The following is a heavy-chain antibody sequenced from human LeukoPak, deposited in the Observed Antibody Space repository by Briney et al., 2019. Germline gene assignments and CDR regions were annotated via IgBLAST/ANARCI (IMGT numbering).Heavy chain of an antibody. V-gene: IGHV3-21*01. CDR1: GFTFSSYS. J-gene: IGHJ5*02. Sequence: GGSLRLSCAASGFTFSSYSMNWVRQAPGKGLEWVSSISSSSSYIYYADSVKGRFTISRDNAKNSLYLQMNSLGAEDTAVYYCARGSYGYANNWFDPWGQGTLVTVSS. CDR2: ISSSSSYI. D-gene: IGHD5-18*01. CDR3: ARGSYGYANNWFDP.